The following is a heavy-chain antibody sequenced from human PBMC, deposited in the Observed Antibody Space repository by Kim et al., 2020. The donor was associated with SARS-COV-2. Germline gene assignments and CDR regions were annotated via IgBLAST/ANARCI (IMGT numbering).Heavy chain of an antibody. CDR3: ARMGGPSGVITMVRGVITWFDP. D-gene: IGHD3-10*01. V-gene: IGHV3-21*01. J-gene: IGHJ5*02. CDR2: ISSSSSYI. CDR1: GFTFSSYS. Sequence: GGSLRLSCAASGFTFSSYSMNWVRQAPGKGLEWVSSISSSSSYIYYADSVKGRFTISRDNAKNSLYLQMNSLRAEDTAVYYCARMGGPSGVITMVRGVITWFDPWGQGTLVTVSS.